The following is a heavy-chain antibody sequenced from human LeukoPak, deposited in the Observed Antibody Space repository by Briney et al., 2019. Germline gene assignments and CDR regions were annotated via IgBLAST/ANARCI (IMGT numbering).Heavy chain of an antibody. V-gene: IGHV3-21*01. J-gene: IGHJ4*02. D-gene: IGHD6-13*01. CDR1: GFTFSSYS. CDR2: ISSSSSYI. CDR3: ARGSRSSSWYAY. Sequence: GGSLRLSCAASGFTFSSYSMNWVRQAPGKGLEWVSSISSSSSYIYYADSVKGRFTISRDNAKNSLYLQMNSLRAEDTAVYYCARGSRSSSWYAYWGQGTLVTVSS.